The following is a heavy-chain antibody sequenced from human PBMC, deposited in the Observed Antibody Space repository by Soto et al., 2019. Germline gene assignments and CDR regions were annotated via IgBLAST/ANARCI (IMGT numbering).Heavy chain of an antibody. CDR3: ARDDSYYDSSALDAFDI. D-gene: IGHD3-22*01. V-gene: IGHV3-66*01. Sequence: GGSLRLSCAASGFTVSSNYMNWVRQAPGKGLEWVSVIYSGGSTYYADSVKGRFTISRDNSKNTLYLQMNNLRAEDTAVYYCARDDSYYDSSALDAFDIWGQGTVVTVSS. J-gene: IGHJ3*02. CDR2: IYSGGST. CDR1: GFTVSSNY.